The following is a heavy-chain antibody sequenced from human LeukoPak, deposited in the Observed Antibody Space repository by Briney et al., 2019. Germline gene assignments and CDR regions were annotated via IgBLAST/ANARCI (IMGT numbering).Heavy chain of an antibody. CDR3: ARDRCGGDCYPDAFDI. D-gene: IGHD2-21*02. Sequence: GGSLRLSCAASGFTFSSHGMHWVRQAPGKGLEWVAVIWHDGSNKYYADSVKGRFTISRDNSKNTLYLQMNSLRAEDTAVYYCARDRCGGDCYPDAFDIWGQGTMVTVSS. CDR1: GFTFSSHG. CDR2: IWHDGSNK. J-gene: IGHJ3*02. V-gene: IGHV3-33*01.